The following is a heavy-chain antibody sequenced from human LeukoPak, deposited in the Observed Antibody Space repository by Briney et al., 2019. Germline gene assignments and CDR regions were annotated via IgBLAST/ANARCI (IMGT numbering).Heavy chain of an antibody. CDR1: GFTFSSYA. Sequence: PGGSLRLSCAASGFTFSSYAMHWVRQAPGKGLEWVAVISYDGSNKYYAGSVKGRFTISGDNSKNTPYLQMNSLRAEDTAVYYCAREDGTDDYYYYYGMDVWGQGTTVTVSS. D-gene: IGHD1-14*01. CDR3: AREDGTDDYYYYYGMDV. J-gene: IGHJ6*02. V-gene: IGHV3-30-3*01. CDR2: ISYDGSNK.